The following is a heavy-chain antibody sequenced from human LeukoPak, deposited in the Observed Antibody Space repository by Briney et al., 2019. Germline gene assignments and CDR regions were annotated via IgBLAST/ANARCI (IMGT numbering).Heavy chain of an antibody. CDR1: GGSISSSSYF. CDR2: IYYSGST. CDR3: AREGSRNLGDYGGMETHNEEIFDP. Sequence: PSETLSLTCTVSGGSISSSSYFWGWIRQPPGKGLEWIGSIYYSGSTYYNPSLKSRVTISVDTSKNQFSLKLSSVTAADTAVYYCAREGSRNLGDYGGMETHNEEIFDPWGQGTLVTVSS. V-gene: IGHV4-39*07. J-gene: IGHJ5*02. D-gene: IGHD4-17*01.